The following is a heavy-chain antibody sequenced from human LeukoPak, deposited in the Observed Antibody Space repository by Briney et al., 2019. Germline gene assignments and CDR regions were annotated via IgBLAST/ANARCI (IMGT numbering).Heavy chain of an antibody. CDR3: ATVGVVAATLGFDY. CDR1: GYTLTELS. J-gene: IGHJ4*02. Sequence: ASVKVSCKVSGYTLTELSMHWVRQAPGKGLEWMGGFDPEDGETIYAQKFQGRVTMTEDTSTDTAYVELSSLRSEDTAVYYCATVGVVAATLGFDYWGQGTLVTVSS. V-gene: IGHV1-24*01. CDR2: FDPEDGET. D-gene: IGHD2-15*01.